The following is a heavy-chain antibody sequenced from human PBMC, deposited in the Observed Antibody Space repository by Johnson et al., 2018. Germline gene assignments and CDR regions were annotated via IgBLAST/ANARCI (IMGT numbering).Heavy chain of an antibody. CDR1: GFTFSSYG. CDR3: ARARMPYGDYLEYFQH. CDR2: IWYDGSNK. V-gene: IGHV3-33*08. Sequence: QVQLQESGGGLVKPGGSLRLSCAASGFTFSSYGMHWVRQAPGKGLEWVAVIWYDGSNKYYADSVKGRFTFSRDNSKNTLYLQMNSRRAEDRAVYYCARARMPYGDYLEYFQHWGQGTLGTVSS. J-gene: IGHJ1*01. D-gene: IGHD4-17*01.